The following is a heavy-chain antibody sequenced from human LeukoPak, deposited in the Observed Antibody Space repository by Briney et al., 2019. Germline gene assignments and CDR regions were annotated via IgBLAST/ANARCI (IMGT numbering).Heavy chain of an antibody. J-gene: IGHJ5*01. V-gene: IGHV4-59*01. CDR1: GDSITSYY. D-gene: IGHD3-16*01. Sequence: SETLSLTCTVSGDSITSYYWSWIRQPPGMGLEWIGYISYSGSTNYNPSLESRVTISVDTSKHQFSLKLSSMTAADTAVYYCARGLNWFDYWGQGTLVTVSS. CDR3: ARGLNWFDY. CDR2: ISYSGST.